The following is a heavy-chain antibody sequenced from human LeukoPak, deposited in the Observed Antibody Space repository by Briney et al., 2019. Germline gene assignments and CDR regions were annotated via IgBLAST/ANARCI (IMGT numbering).Heavy chain of an antibody. CDR3: ARDLMGIAAAGGAP. Sequence: ASVKVSCKASGYTFTGYYMHWVRQAPGQGLEWMGWINPNSGGTNYAQKFQGRVTMTRDTSISTAYMELSRLRSDDTAVYYCARDLMGIAAAGGAPWGQGTLVTVSS. CDR2: INPNSGGT. CDR1: GYTFTGYY. D-gene: IGHD6-13*01. V-gene: IGHV1-2*02. J-gene: IGHJ5*02.